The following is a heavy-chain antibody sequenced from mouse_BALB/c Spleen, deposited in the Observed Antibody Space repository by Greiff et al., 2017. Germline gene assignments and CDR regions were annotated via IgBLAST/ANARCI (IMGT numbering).Heavy chain of an antibody. J-gene: IGHJ4*01. V-gene: IGHV2-2*02. D-gene: IGHD4-1*01. CDR1: GFSLTSYG. Sequence: QVQLQQSGPGLVQPSQSLSITCTVSGFSLTSYGVHWVRQSPGKGLEWLGVIWSGGSTDYNAAFISRLSISKDNSKSQVFFKMNSLQANDTAIYYCARRGDWDADYAMDYWGQGTSVTVSS. CDR2: IWSGGST. CDR3: ARRGDWDADYAMDY.